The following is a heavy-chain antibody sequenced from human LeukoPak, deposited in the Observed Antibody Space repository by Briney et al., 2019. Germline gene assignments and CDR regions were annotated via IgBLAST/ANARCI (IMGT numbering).Heavy chain of an antibody. CDR2: INPNSGGT. D-gene: IGHD6-13*01. Sequence: ASVKVSCKASGYTFTGYYMHWVRQAPGQGLEWMGWINPNSGGTNYAQKFQGRVTMTRDTSISTAYMELSRLRSDDTAVYYCARDGSSSWSHWFDPWGQGTLVTVSS. CDR3: ARDGSSSWSHWFDP. CDR1: GYTFTGYY. V-gene: IGHV1-2*02. J-gene: IGHJ5*02.